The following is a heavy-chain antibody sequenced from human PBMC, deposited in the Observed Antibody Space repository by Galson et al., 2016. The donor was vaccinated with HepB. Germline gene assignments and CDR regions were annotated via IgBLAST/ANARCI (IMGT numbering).Heavy chain of an antibody. CDR2: IYYSGST. D-gene: IGHD3-10*01. CDR3: ARDRSSGSGSFGY. CDR1: GGSMSTYY. V-gene: IGHV4-59*12. J-gene: IGHJ4*02. Sequence: SETLSLTCTVSGGSMSTYYWSWIRQPPGKGLEWIGYIYYSGSTNYNPSLKSRVTISVDTSKNQFSLKLSSVTAADTAVYFCARDRSSGSGSFGYWGQGTLVTVSS.